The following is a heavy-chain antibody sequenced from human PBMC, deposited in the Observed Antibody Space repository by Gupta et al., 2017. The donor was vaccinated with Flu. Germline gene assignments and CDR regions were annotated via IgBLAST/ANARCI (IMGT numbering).Heavy chain of an antibody. V-gene: IGHV3-33*03. CDR3: AAATGAKIDF. D-gene: IGHD6-13*01. Sequence: MHWVRQTPGKGLEWVGVIWFDGDETYYGDSVRGRFAISRDDSRSTLYLEMNSLRADDTAVYYCAAATGAKIDFWGQGTRVTVSS. J-gene: IGHJ4*02. CDR2: IWFDGDET.